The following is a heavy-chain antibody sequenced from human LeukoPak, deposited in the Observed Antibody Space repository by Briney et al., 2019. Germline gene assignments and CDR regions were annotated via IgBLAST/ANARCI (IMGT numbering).Heavy chain of an antibody. Sequence: SETLSLTCTVSGGSISTYYWTWIRQPPGKGLEWIGYNSYSGNTNYNASLKSRVTISVDMSKNQFSLKLSSVTAADTAVYYCARAGSGWSSDYWGQGTLVTVSS. CDR1: GGSISTYY. J-gene: IGHJ4*02. CDR3: ARAGSGWSSDY. CDR2: NSYSGNT. D-gene: IGHD6-19*01. V-gene: IGHV4-59*01.